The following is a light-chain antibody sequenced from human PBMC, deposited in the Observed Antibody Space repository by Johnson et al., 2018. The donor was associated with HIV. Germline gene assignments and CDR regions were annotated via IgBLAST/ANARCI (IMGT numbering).Light chain of an antibody. J-gene: IGLJ1*01. CDR1: SSNIGNND. Sequence: QPVLTQPPSVSAAPGQKVTISCSGSSSNIGNNDVSWYQHLPGAAPKLLIYDNYKRPSGIPDRFSGSKSGTSATLGIPGLPTGDEADYYCGTWDNSLTAGVFGSGTKVTVL. V-gene: IGLV1-51*01. CDR2: DNY. CDR3: GTWDNSLTAGV.